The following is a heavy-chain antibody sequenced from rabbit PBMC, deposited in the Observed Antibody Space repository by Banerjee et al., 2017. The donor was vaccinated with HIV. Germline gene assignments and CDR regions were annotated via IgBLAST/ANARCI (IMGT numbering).Heavy chain of an antibody. CDR2: IYADKGST. D-gene: IGHD4-1*01. Sequence: QLKETGGGLVQPGGSLTLSCKASGFDFSSYYMSWVRQAPGKGLEWIGIIYADKGSTDYASWVNGRFTISSDNAQNTVDLQMNRLTEADTATYFCARGIRWLGWAAEYYFDLWGPGTLVTVS. V-gene: IGHV1S7*01. CDR1: GFDFSSYY. CDR3: ARGIRWLGWAAEYYFDL. J-gene: IGHJ4*01.